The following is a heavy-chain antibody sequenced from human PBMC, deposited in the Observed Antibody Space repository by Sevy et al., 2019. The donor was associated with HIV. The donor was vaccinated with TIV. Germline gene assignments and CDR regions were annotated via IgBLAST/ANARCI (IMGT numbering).Heavy chain of an antibody. CDR2: ISSSSSYI. CDR3: AGDVGDYVGWFDP. CDR1: GFTFSSYS. Sequence: GESLKISCAASGFTFSSYSMNWVRQAPGKGLEWVSSISSSSSYIYYADSVKGRFTISRDNSKNSLYLQMNSLRAEDTAVYYCAGDVGDYVGWFDPWGQGTLVTVSS. V-gene: IGHV3-21*01. J-gene: IGHJ5*02. D-gene: IGHD4-17*01.